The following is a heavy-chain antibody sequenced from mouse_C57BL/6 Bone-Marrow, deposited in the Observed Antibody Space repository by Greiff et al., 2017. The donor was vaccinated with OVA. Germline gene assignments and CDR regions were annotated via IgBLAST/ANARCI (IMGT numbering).Heavy chain of an antibody. D-gene: IGHD2-10*02. CDR1: GYSITSGYY. CDR2: ISYDGSN. J-gene: IGHJ3*01. CDR3: AREGYGNYPY. Sequence: EVHLVESGPGLVKPSQSLSLTCSVTGYSITSGYYWHWIRQFPGNKLEWMGYISYDGSNNYNPSLKNRISITRDTSKNQFFLKLNSVTTEDTATYYCAREGYGNYPYWGQGTLVTVSA. V-gene: IGHV3-6*01.